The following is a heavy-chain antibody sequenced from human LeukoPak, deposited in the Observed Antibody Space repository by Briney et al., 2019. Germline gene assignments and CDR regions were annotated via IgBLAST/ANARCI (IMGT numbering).Heavy chain of an antibody. Sequence: PGGSLRLSCGGSGFTFSSYAMSWVRQAPGKGLEWVSAISGSGTDTFYANSVKVRFTISRDNPKNTLYLQMNSLRAEDTAVYYCAKGGGSSCYSPSDYWGQGTLVTVSS. CDR1: GFTFSSYA. CDR2: ISGSGTDT. CDR3: AKGGGSSCYSPSDY. J-gene: IGHJ4*02. V-gene: IGHV3-23*01. D-gene: IGHD2-15*01.